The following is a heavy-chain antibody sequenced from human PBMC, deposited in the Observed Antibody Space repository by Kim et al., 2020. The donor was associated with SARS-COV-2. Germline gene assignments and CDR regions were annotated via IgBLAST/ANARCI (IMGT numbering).Heavy chain of an antibody. J-gene: IGHJ6*02. Sequence: GGSLRLSCAASGFTFSSYAMSWVRQAPGKGLEWVSAISGSGGSTYYADSVKGRFTISRDNSKNTLYLQMNSLRAEDTAVYYCAKVTQLVHDKDYYYYYGMDVWGQGTTVTVSS. V-gene: IGHV3-23*01. D-gene: IGHD6-13*01. CDR2: ISGSGGST. CDR1: GFTFSSYA. CDR3: AKVTQLVHDKDYYYYYGMDV.